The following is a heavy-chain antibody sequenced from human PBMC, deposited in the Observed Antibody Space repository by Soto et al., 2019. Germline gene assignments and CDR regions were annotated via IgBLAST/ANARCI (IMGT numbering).Heavy chain of an antibody. CDR2: IKQDGSEK. Sequence: EVQLVESGGGLVQPGGSLTLSCAASGFTFSRNWMSWVRQAPGKGLEWVANIKQDGSEKYYADAVKGRFTLSRDNVENSLYLQMNSLRAEDTAVYYCARDGDGYPAWGQGTPVTVSS. D-gene: IGHD1-1*01. V-gene: IGHV3-7*01. CDR3: ARDGDGYPA. J-gene: IGHJ5*02. CDR1: GFTFSRNW.